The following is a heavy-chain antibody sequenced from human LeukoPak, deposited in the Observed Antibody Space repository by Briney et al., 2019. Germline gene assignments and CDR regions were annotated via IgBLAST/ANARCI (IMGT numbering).Heavy chain of an antibody. Sequence: ASVKVSCKASGYTFTGYYMHWVRQAPGQGLEWMGWINPNSGGTNYAQKFQGRVTMTRDTSISTAYMELSRLRSDDTAVYYCATPYYGSGSYYQPFDYWGQGTLVTVSS. CDR3: ATPYYGSGSYYQPFDY. CDR1: GYTFTGYY. D-gene: IGHD3-10*01. J-gene: IGHJ4*02. V-gene: IGHV1-2*02. CDR2: INPNSGGT.